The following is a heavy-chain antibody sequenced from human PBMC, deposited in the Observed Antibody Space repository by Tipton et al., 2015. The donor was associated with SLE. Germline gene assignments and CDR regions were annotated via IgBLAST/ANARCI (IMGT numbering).Heavy chain of an antibody. J-gene: IGHJ6*02. CDR1: GGSISSHY. CDR2: IYYSGST. Sequence: LRLSCTVSGGSISSHYWSWIRQHPGKGLEWIGYIYYSGSTYYNPSLKSRVTISVDTSKNQFSLKLSSVTAADTAVYYCARDGGAPHYYGMDVWGQGTTVTVSS. D-gene: IGHD3-16*01. CDR3: ARDGGAPHYYGMDV. V-gene: IGHV4-31*03.